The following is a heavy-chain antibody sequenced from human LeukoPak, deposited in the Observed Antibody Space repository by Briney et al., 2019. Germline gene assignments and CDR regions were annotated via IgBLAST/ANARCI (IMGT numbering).Heavy chain of an antibody. Sequence: SATLSLTCTVTGASINSHYWSWIRQPAGKGLEWIGRIYISGSTNYNSSLQSRVTMSVDTSKNQFSLKLTSVTAADTAVYYCARHASQGLNKPLDYWGQGTLVTVSS. CDR1: GASINSHY. CDR2: IYISGST. V-gene: IGHV4-4*07. CDR3: ARHASQGLNKPLDY. D-gene: IGHD6-19*01. J-gene: IGHJ4*02.